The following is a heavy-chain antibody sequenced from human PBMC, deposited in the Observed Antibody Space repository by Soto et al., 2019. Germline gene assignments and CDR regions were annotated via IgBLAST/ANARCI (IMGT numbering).Heavy chain of an antibody. CDR1: GGSISSYY. CDR2: IHYSGST. CDR3: ARGGVAARKGRWFDP. V-gene: IGHV4-59*01. J-gene: IGHJ5*02. Sequence: QVQLQESGPGLVKPSETLSLTCTVSGGSISSYYWGWIRQPPGKRLEWIGYIHYSGSTNYNPSLRSRVTISVDTPTNQFSLKVNSMTAADTAIYYCARGGVAARKGRWFDPWGQGTLVTVSS. D-gene: IGHD6-25*01.